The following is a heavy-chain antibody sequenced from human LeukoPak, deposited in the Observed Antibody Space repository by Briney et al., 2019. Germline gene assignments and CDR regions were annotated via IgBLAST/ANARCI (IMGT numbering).Heavy chain of an antibody. D-gene: IGHD5-12*01. CDR3: ATDRGSPRKGDY. CDR2: FDPEDGKT. J-gene: IGHJ4*02. V-gene: IGHV1-24*01. Sequence: ASVKVSCKVSGYTLTELSMHWVRQAPGKGLEWMGGFDPEDGKTIYAQKFQGRVTMTEDTSIDTAYMELSSLRSEDTAVYYCATDRGSPRKGDYWGQGTLVTVSS. CDR1: GYTLTELS.